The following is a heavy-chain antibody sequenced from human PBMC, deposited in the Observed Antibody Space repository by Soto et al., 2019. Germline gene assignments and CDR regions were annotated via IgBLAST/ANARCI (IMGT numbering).Heavy chain of an antibody. V-gene: IGHV3-23*01. CDR2: ISGSGGST. CDR1: GFTFNNYA. D-gene: IGHD4-17*01. J-gene: IGHJ4*02. CDR3: AKDHKTTVTSWGYFDY. Sequence: PGGSLRLSCAASGFTFNNYAMNWVRQAPGKGLEWVSGISGSGGSTYHADSVKGRFTISRDNSKNTLYLQMNSLRAEDTAVYYCAKDHKTTVTSWGYFDYWGQGTLVTVSS.